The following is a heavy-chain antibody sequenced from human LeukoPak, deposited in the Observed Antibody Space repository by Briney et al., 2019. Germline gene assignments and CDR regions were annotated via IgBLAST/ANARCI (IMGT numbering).Heavy chain of an antibody. CDR1: GYTFTAYY. CDR2: INPSSGVT. CDR3: ARVIIGHDSSSNFDY. V-gene: IGHV1-2*02. Sequence: ASVKVSCKASGYTFTAYYFHWVRQAPGQGLEWVGWINPSSGVTNYAQKFQGRVTITRDTSISTAYMELSGLRSDDTAVYYCARVIIGHDSSSNFDYWGQGALVTVSS. D-gene: IGHD6-13*01. J-gene: IGHJ4*02.